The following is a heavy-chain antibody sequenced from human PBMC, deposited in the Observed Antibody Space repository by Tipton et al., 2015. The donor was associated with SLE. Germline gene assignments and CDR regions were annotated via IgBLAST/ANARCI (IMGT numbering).Heavy chain of an antibody. Sequence: SLTCAVCGGSFSGYYWSWIRQPPGKGLEWIGEINHSGSTNYNPSLKSRVTISVDTSKNQFSLKLSSVTAADTAVYYCARGVQLSPRAFDIWGQGTMVTVSS. V-gene: IGHV4-34*01. CDR3: ARGVQLSPRAFDI. CDR2: INHSGST. D-gene: IGHD2-2*01. J-gene: IGHJ3*02. CDR1: GGSFSGYY.